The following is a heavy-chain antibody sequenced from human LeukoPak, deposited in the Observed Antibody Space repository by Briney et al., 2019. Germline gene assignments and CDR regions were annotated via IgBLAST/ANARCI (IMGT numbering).Heavy chain of an antibody. D-gene: IGHD2-21*01. J-gene: IGHJ4*02. Sequence: PGRSLRLSCAASGFTFSSYGMHWVRQAPGKGLEWVAVISYDGSNKYYADSVKGRFTISRDNSKNTLYLQMNSLRAEDTAVYYCAKARTLYSERRALDYWGQGTLVTVSS. CDR3: AKARTLYSERRALDY. CDR2: ISYDGSNK. CDR1: GFTFSSYG. V-gene: IGHV3-30*18.